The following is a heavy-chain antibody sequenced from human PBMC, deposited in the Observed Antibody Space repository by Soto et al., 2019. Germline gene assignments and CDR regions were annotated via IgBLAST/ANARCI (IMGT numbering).Heavy chain of an antibody. Sequence: PGESLKISCQGSGNNFINYWISWVRQMPGKGLELMGRINPTDSYTNYSPSFQGHVTISVDKSISTAYLQWSSLKASDTAMYYCARLHWYCTGSRCYYFDYWGQGTLVTVSS. CDR3: ARLHWYCTGSRCYYFDY. D-gene: IGHD2-15*01. CDR1: GNNFINYW. J-gene: IGHJ4*02. V-gene: IGHV5-10-1*01. CDR2: INPTDSYT.